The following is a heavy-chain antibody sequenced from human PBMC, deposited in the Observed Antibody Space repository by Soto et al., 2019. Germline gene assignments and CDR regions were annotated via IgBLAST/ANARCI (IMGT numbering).Heavy chain of an antibody. CDR3: AIGLVGQQWLVGVDT. V-gene: IGHV1-69*06. D-gene: IGHD6-19*01. Sequence: QVHLVQSGAEVKKPGSSVKVSCKASGGSFSNYIFAWVRQAPGQGLEWMGGTIPMFATAQYAQKLQGRVTITADKSTSTVYMDLTSLTADDTADYYCAIGLVGQQWLVGVDTWGQGTLVTVSS. CDR1: GGSFSNYI. J-gene: IGHJ5*02. CDR2: TIPMFATA.